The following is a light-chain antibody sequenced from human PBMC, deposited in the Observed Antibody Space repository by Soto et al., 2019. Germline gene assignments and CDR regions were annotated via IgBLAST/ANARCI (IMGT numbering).Light chain of an antibody. CDR1: NNDVGGYEF. CDR2: DVS. Sequence: QSALTQPASVFGSPGQSIAIPLPGNNNDVGGYEFVSWYQHHPGKAPKVMIYDVSYRPSGVSNRFSGSKSGNTASLTISGLQAEDEADYSCTSYTSSSTYVFGTGTKVTVL. V-gene: IGLV2-14*03. CDR3: TSYTSSSTYV. J-gene: IGLJ1*01.